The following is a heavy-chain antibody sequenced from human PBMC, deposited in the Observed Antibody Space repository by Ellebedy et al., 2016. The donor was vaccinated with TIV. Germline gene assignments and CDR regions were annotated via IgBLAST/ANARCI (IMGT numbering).Heavy chain of an antibody. CDR2: ISYDGSNK. V-gene: IGHV3-30-3*01. CDR3: AREDSSGWYFN. Sequence: GGSLRLXXAASGFTFSSYAMHWVRQAPGKGLEWVAVISYDGSNKYYADSVKGRFTISRDNSKNTLYLQMNSLRAEDTAVYYCAREDSSGWYFNWGQGTLVTVS. CDR1: GFTFSSYA. D-gene: IGHD6-19*01. J-gene: IGHJ4*02.